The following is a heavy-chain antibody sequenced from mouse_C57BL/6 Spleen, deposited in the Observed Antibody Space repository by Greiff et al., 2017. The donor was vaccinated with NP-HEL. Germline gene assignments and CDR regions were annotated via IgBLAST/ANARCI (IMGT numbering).Heavy chain of an antibody. CDR3: ARGGAYYYGSSPLFDY. D-gene: IGHD1-1*01. CDR2: FHPYNDDN. J-gene: IGHJ2*01. V-gene: IGHV1-47*01. Sequence: VKLQESGAELVKPGASVKMSCKASGYTFTTYPIEWMKQNHGKSLEWIGNFHPYNDDNKYNEKFKGKATLTVEKSSSTVYLELSRLTSDDSAVYYCARGGAYYYGSSPLFDYWGQGTTLTVSS. CDR1: GYTFTTYP.